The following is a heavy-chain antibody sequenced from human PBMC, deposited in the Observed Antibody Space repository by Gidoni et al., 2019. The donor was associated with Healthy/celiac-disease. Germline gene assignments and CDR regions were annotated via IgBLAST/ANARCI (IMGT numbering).Heavy chain of an antibody. Sequence: EVQLVESGGGVVKPGGSLRLSCAASGFTFSSYSMNWVRQAPGKGLEWVSSISSSSSYIYYADSVKGRFTISRDNAKNSLYLQMNSLRAEDTAVYYCARDRRIAVAGTVDYWGQGTLVTVSS. V-gene: IGHV3-21*01. CDR2: ISSSSSYI. J-gene: IGHJ4*02. CDR1: GFTFSSYS. CDR3: ARDRRIAVAGTVDY. D-gene: IGHD6-19*01.